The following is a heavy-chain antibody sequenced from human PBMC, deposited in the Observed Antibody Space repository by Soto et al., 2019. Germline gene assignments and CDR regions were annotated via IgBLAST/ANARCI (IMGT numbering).Heavy chain of an antibody. CDR2: IKEDGSEK. D-gene: IGHD3-3*01. CDR3: ASLYDFWSGYFDD. CDR1: GCTFSSHL. V-gene: IGHV3-7*01. Sequence: GGTLRLSCAASGCTFSSHLMNWVRKAPGKGLEWVATIKEDGSEKYYVDSVKGRFTISRDNAKNSLNLQMNSLRAEDTAVYYYASLYDFWSGYFDDWGQGTLVTVSS. J-gene: IGHJ4*02.